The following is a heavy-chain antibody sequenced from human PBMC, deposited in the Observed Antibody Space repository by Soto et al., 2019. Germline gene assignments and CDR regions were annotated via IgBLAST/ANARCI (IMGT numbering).Heavy chain of an antibody. CDR3: ARTIAVAGTTFDY. Sequence: PSETLCLTCTVSGGSISSYYWSWIRKPPGKGLEWIGYIYYSGSTNYNPSLKSRVTISVDTSKNQFSLKLSSVTAADTAVYYYARTIAVAGTTFDYWGQGTLVTVSS. CDR1: GGSISSYY. CDR2: IYYSGST. D-gene: IGHD6-19*01. V-gene: IGHV4-59*08. J-gene: IGHJ4*02.